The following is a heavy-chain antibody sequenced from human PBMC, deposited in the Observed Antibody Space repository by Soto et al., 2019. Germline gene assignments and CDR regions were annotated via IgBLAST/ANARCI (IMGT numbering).Heavy chain of an antibody. CDR1: GFTFNNFA. Sequence: EVQLLESGGGLVQPGGSLRLSCAASGFTFNNFAMSWVRQAPGKGLEWVSTISDSGGSTYYADSVKGRFTISRDNSKNTLFLQMNALRAEDTAFYYCAKAPDFYYGSGSYYKYWGQGPLVTVAA. CDR2: ISDSGGST. V-gene: IGHV3-23*01. D-gene: IGHD3-10*01. CDR3: AKAPDFYYGSGSYYKY. J-gene: IGHJ4*02.